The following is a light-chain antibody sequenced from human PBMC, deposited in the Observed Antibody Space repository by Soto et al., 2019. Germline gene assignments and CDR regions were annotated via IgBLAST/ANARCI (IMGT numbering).Light chain of an antibody. CDR3: QHQGT. Sequence: VVLTQSPGTLSLSPGERATLSCRASLSVGRRYLAWYQQKPGQAPRLLIYDTSDRASDIPDRFSGGGSETDFSLTISRLVPEESAVYYCQHQGTFSGGTKVEIK. CDR2: DTS. CDR1: LSVGRRY. V-gene: IGKV3-20*01. J-gene: IGKJ4*01.